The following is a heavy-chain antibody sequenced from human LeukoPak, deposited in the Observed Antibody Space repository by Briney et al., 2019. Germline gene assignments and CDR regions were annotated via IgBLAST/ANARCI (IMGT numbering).Heavy chain of an antibody. CDR3: ARARGYSYGLTL. CDR2: IYYSGST. V-gene: IGHV4-59*01. Sequence: SETLSLTCTASGGSISSYYWSWIRQPPGKGLEWIGYIYYSGSTNYNPSLKSRVTISVDTSKNQFSLKLSSVTAADTAVYYCARARGYSYGLTLWGQGTLVTVSS. D-gene: IGHD5-18*01. CDR1: GGSISSYY. J-gene: IGHJ4*02.